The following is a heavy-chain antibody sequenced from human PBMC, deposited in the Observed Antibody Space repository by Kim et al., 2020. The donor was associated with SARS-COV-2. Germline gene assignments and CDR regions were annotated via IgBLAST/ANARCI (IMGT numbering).Heavy chain of an antibody. CDR3: ARVNEEGSSWYVGWFDP. CDR2: IYYSGST. CDR1: GGSISSYY. J-gene: IGHJ5*02. D-gene: IGHD6-13*01. Sequence: SETLSLTCTVSGGSISSYYWSWIRQPPGKGLEWIGYIYYSGSTNYNPSLKSRVTISVDTSKNQFSLKLSSVTAADTAVYYCARVNEEGSSWYVGWFDPWGQGTLVTVSS. V-gene: IGHV4-59*01.